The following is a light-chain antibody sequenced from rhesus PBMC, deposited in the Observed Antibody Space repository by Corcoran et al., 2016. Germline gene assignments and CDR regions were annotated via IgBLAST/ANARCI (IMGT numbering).Light chain of an antibody. V-gene: IGKV1-28*03. CDR2: YAS. J-gene: IGKJ2*01. CDR3: LQHNSYPYS. CDR1: QGISSY. Sequence: DIQMTQSPSSLSASVGDTVTITCRASQGISSYLNWFQQKPGKAPKLLIYYASILESGVPSRFSGRGAGTDFTLTISSLQPEDFAAYYCLQHNSYPYSFGQWTKVEIK.